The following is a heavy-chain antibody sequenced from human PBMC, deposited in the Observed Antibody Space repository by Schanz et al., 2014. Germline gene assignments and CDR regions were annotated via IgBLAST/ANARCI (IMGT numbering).Heavy chain of an antibody. D-gene: IGHD3-9*01. V-gene: IGHV3-72*01. CDR1: GFSFSDHA. CDR3: VREGSTTPVAGLRSFDWLGRFDS. J-gene: IGHJ4*02. Sequence: EVELVESGGGLVQPGGSLRLSCAASGFSFSDHAMDWVRQAAGKGLEWVGRVRKKEFSDDTEEYAASVRGRFTISRDDSKNVVNLQMNGLKTEDTAMYYCVREGSTTPVAGLRSFDWLGRFDSWGQGALVNVSS. CDR2: VRKKEFSDDTE.